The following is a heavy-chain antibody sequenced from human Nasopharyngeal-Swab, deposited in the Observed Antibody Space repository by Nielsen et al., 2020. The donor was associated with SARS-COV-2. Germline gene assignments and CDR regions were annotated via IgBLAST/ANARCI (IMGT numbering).Heavy chain of an antibody. CDR1: GFTFSSYG. CDR2: MSNDGNYK. J-gene: IGHJ5*02. V-gene: IGHV3-30*03. CDR3: ARDNGYCSGDACYLGGWFDP. Sequence: GGALRLSCAGSGFTFSSYGMNWVRQAPGKGPEWVAVMSNDGNYKFYADSVKGRFTISRDNSKNTLYLQMNSLRAEDTAVYYCARDNGYCSGDACYLGGWFDPWGQGTLVTVSS. D-gene: IGHD2-15*01.